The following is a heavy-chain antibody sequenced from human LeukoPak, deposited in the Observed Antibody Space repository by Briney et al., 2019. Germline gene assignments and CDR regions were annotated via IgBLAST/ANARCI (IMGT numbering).Heavy chain of an antibody. D-gene: IGHD2-2*01. CDR2: ISGRTSTT. CDR1: GFTFSPYS. CDR3: AKVNCSSTSCPGSWFDP. V-gene: IGHV3-48*01. J-gene: IGHJ5*02. Sequence: GGSLRLSCVVSGFTFSPYSMNWVRQAPGKGLEWVAYISGRTSTTYYADSVKGRFTISRDNSKNTLYLQMNSLRAEDTAVYYCAKVNCSSTSCPGSWFDPWGQGTLVTVSS.